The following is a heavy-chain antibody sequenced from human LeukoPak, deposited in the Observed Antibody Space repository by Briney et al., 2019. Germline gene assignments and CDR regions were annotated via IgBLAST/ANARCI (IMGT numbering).Heavy chain of an antibody. V-gene: IGHV1-8*01. J-gene: IGHJ4*02. CDR2: MNPKSGNT. Sequence: GASVKVSCKASGYTFTSYDINWVRQATGQGLEWMGWMNPKSGNTGYAQKFQGRVTMTRNPSLSTAYMELSSLRSEDTAVYYCARAYHDSSGAFDYWGQGTLVTVSS. CDR1: GYTFTSYD. CDR3: ARAYHDSSGAFDY. D-gene: IGHD3-22*01.